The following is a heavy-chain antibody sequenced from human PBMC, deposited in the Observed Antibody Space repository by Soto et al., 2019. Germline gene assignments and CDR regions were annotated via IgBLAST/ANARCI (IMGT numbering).Heavy chain of an antibody. CDR2: NIGRGVST. J-gene: IGHJ4*02. D-gene: IGHD6-19*01. V-gene: IGHV3-23*01. CDR1: RFTFSTYA. Sequence: GGSLRLSCAVSRFTFSTYALGCVRPAPGKGSEGCTNNIGRGVSTYYAASEKGPFTRSSDQAKNPLHFQMHSLRAEDTAVSYCAKIAEAVAGTVYVYLGQGALVNVSS. CDR3: AKIAEAVAGTVYVY.